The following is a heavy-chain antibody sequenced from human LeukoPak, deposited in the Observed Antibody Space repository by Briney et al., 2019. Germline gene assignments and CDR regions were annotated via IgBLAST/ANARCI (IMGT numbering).Heavy chain of an antibody. CDR3: ARTYYFGSGSYRYMYV. V-gene: IGHV4-59*08. J-gene: IGHJ6*03. Sequence: SETLSLTCTVSGGSISSYYWSWIRQPPGKGLEWIGYVYDLGSTNYNPSLRSRATISVDTSNNQFSLKVSTVTAADTAVYYCARTYYFGSGSYRYMYVWGKGTTVTVSS. CDR1: GGSISSYY. D-gene: IGHD3-10*01. CDR2: VYDLGST.